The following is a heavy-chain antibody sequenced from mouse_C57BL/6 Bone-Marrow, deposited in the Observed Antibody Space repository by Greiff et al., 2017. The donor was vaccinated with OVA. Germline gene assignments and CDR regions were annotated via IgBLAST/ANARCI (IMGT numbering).Heavy chain of an antibody. Sequence: VQLQQSGAELVRPGASVKLSCTASGFTITDYYMHWVKQRPEQGLEWIGRIDPEDGDTEYAPKFQGKATMTADTSSNTAYLQLSSLTSEDTAVYYCTTVWLGYYFDYWGQGTTLTVSS. V-gene: IGHV14-1*01. CDR1: GFTITDYY. CDR2: IDPEDGDT. D-gene: IGHD1-1*02. CDR3: TTVWLGYYFDY. J-gene: IGHJ2*01.